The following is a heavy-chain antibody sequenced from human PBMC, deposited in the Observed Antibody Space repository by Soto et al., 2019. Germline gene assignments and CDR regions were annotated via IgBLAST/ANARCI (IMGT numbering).Heavy chain of an antibody. Sequence: SETLSLTCTVSGDSIKGYHYYWGCIRQAPGKGLEWVGSIYNGGGNTYYSPSLKSRVTISVDTSNNQFFLRLNSVTATDTAVYFCAGGSSSDWIDFWGQGTLVTVSS. V-gene: IGHV4-39*01. D-gene: IGHD6-25*01. J-gene: IGHJ4*02. CDR1: GDSIKGYHYY. CDR2: IYNGGGNT. CDR3: AGGSSSDWIDF.